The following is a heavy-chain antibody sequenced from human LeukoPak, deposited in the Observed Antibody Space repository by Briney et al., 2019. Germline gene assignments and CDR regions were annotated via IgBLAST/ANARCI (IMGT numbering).Heavy chain of an antibody. CDR2: ISSSSSTI. Sequence: GGSLRLSCAASGFTFSSYSMNWVRQAPGKGLEWVSYISSSSSTIYYADSVKGRFTISRDNAKNSLYLQMNSLRAEGTVVYYCASENFWGVIVIPAGIDYWGQGTLVTVSS. CDR3: ASENFWGVIVIPAGIDY. V-gene: IGHV3-48*04. D-gene: IGHD3-16*02. J-gene: IGHJ4*02. CDR1: GFTFSSYS.